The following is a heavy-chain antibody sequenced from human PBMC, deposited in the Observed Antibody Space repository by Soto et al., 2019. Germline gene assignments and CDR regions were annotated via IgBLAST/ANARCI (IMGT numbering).Heavy chain of an antibody. V-gene: IGHV3-74*01. CDR1: GFTFSSYW. J-gene: IGHJ4*02. D-gene: IGHD2-15*01. CDR3: VRTSLVVAAATREDY. Sequence: EVQLVESGGGLVQPGGSLRLSCAASGFTFSSYWMHWVRQAPGTGLVWVSRINSDGSSTSYADSVKGRCTISRDNAKNTLYLQMNSLRAEDTAVYYCVRTSLVVAAATREDYWGQGTLVTVSS. CDR2: INSDGSST.